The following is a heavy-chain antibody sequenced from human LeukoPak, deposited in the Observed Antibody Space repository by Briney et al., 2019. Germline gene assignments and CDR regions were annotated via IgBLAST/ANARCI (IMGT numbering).Heavy chain of an antibody. J-gene: IGHJ4*02. CDR2: INHSGST. Sequence: SETLSLTCTVSGGSISSSSYYWSWIRQPPGKGLEWIGEINHSGSTNYNPSLKSRVTISVDTSKNQFSLKLSSVTAADTAVYYCARGLRGPPDYWGQGTLVTVSS. D-gene: IGHD3-10*01. V-gene: IGHV4-39*07. CDR1: GGSISSSSYY. CDR3: ARGLRGPPDY.